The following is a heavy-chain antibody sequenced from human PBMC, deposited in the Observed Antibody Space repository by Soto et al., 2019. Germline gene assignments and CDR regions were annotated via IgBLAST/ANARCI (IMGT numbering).Heavy chain of an antibody. D-gene: IGHD2-2*01. J-gene: IGHJ5*02. Sequence: QVQLVQSGAEVKKPGASVKVSCKASGYTFTSYGISWVRQAPGQGLEWMGWISAYNGNTNYAQKLQGRVTMTTDTATRRAYKQLQRLRSDDRAVYYWARERRYCVSTSCCESGCDPWGQGTLVTVSS. CDR2: ISAYNGNT. CDR1: GYTFTSYG. CDR3: ARERRYCVSTSCCESGCDP. V-gene: IGHV1-18*01.